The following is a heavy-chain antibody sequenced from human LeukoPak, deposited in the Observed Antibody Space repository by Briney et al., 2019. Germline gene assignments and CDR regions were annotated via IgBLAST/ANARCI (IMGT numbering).Heavy chain of an antibody. CDR2: ISGSGRST. CDR3: VKASSSSWSSFDY. Sequence: GGSLRLSCAASESTFITYAMNWVRQAPGKGREWVATISGSGRSTYYADSVKGRFTISRDNSKHTLFLQMASLRAEDTAVYYCVKASSSSWSSFDYWGQGTLVTVSS. CDR1: ESTFITYA. J-gene: IGHJ4*02. D-gene: IGHD6-13*01. V-gene: IGHV3-23*01.